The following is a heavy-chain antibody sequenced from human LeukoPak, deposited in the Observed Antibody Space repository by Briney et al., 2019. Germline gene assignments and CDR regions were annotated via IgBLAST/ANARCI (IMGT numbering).Heavy chain of an antibody. Sequence: GASVKVSCKASGGTFSSYAISWVRQAPGQGLEWMGGIIPIFGTANYAQKFQGRVTITTDKSTSTAYMELSSLRSEDTAVYYCARDRDSGSYPNWFDPWGQGTLVTVSS. CDR2: IIPIFGTA. J-gene: IGHJ5*02. CDR1: GGTFSSYA. V-gene: IGHV1-69*05. CDR3: ARDRDSGSYPNWFDP. D-gene: IGHD1-26*01.